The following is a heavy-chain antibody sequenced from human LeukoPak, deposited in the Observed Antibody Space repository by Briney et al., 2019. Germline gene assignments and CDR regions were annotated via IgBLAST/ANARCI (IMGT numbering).Heavy chain of an antibody. V-gene: IGHV4-34*01. CDR2: INHSGST. CDR1: GGSFSGYY. J-gene: IGHJ6*04. Sequence: PSETLSLTCAVYGGSFSGYYWSWIRQPPGKGLEWIGEINHSGSTNYNPSLKSRVTISVDTSKNQFSLKLSSVTAADTAVYYCARDPAPLVMDVWGKGTTVTVSS. CDR3: ARDPAPLVMDV. D-gene: IGHD2-15*01.